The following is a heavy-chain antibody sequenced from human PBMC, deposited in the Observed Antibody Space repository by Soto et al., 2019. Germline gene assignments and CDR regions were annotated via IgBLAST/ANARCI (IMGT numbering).Heavy chain of an antibody. J-gene: IGHJ4*02. CDR1: GFTFSSYG. CDR2: ISYDGSNK. CDR3: EKDRMGAGVRGYFDY. Sequence: QVQLVECGGGVVQPGKSLRLSCAGSGFTFSSYGMDWVRQAPGKGLEWVAVISYDGSNKYYADSVKGRFTISRDNSKNTLYLQMISLRADDTAVYYCEKDRMGAGVRGYFDYWGQGTLVTVSS. D-gene: IGHD3-10*01. V-gene: IGHV3-30*18.